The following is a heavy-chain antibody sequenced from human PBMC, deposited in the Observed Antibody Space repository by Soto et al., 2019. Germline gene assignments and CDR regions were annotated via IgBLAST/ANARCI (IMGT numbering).Heavy chain of an antibody. CDR2: IYYSGST. D-gene: IGHD5-18*01. CDR3: ARSGYSYGPNPLLY. Sequence: SETLSLTCTVPGASIRSGGYYWSWIRQHPGKGLEWIGYIYYSGSTYYNPSLKSRVTISVDTSKNQFSLKLSSVTAADTAVYYCARSGYSYGPNPLLYWGQGTLVTVS. J-gene: IGHJ4*02. V-gene: IGHV4-31*02. CDR1: GASIRSGGYY.